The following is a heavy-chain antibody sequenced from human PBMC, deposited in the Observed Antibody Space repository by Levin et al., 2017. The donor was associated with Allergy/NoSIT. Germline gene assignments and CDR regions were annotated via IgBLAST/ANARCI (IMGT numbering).Heavy chain of an antibody. J-gene: IGHJ5*02. D-gene: IGHD3-9*01. CDR3: ARTIRYFDWLIWFYWFDP. CDR2: IFSNDEK. V-gene: IGHV2-26*01. CDR1: GFSLSNARMG. Sequence: GSGPTLVKPTETLTLTCTVSGFSLSNARMGVSWIRQPPGKALEWLAHIFSNDEKSYSTSLKSRLTISKDTSKSQVVLTMTNMDPVDTATYYCARTIRYFDWLIWFYWFDPWGQGTLVTVSS.